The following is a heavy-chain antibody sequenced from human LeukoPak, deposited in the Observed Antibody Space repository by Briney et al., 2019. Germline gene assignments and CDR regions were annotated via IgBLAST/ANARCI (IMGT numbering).Heavy chain of an antibody. D-gene: IGHD5-18*01. V-gene: IGHV3-30*02. J-gene: IGHJ3*02. CDR2: IRSDESNK. CDR1: GFTFSNYG. Sequence: GGSLRLSCAASGFTFSNYGMHWVRQAPGKGLEWVAFIRSDESNKYYADSVKGRFTISRDDSKNTLYLQMNSLRAEDTAVYYCAREGSPFIQLDAFDIWGQGTMVTVSS. CDR3: AREGSPFIQLDAFDI.